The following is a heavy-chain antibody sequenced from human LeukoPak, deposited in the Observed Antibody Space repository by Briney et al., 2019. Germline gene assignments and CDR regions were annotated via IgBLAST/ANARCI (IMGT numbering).Heavy chain of an antibody. Sequence: GGSLRLSCAASEFTFNNYAMTWVRQAPGKGLEWVSLIDVGGDTTYYADTVKGRFTISRDDSNTMLYLQMNSLRADDTAVYYCAKVEQYQLPNYYGMDVWGQGTTVTVSS. V-gene: IGHV3-23*01. J-gene: IGHJ6*02. CDR3: AKVEQYQLPNYYGMDV. D-gene: IGHD2-2*01. CDR2: IDVGGDTT. CDR1: EFTFNNYA.